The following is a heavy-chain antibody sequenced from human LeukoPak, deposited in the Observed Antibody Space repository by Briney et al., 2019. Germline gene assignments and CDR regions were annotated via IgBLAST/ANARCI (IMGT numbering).Heavy chain of an antibody. CDR2: IYSSGTT. Sequence: TSETLSLTCTVSGGSISSGDYFWNWIRQPPGKGLEWIGFIYSSGTTYYNPSLKSRLTISIDTSKNQFSLKLSSVTAADTAVYYCAREDVDTAMADGNDAFDIWGQGTMIIVSS. D-gene: IGHD5-18*01. CDR1: GGSISSGDYF. V-gene: IGHV4-30-4*01. J-gene: IGHJ3*02. CDR3: AREDVDTAMADGNDAFDI.